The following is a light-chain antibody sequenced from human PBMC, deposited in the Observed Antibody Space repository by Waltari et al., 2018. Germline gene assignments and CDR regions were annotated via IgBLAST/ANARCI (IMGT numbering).Light chain of an antibody. CDR3: SSFTTNDTVL. CDR2: DVK. CDR1: GSDIGTYSY. V-gene: IGLV2-14*03. Sequence: QSALTQPASVSGSPAQSITISCTGTGSDIGTYSYVSWYQQHPGKVPTVVIFDVKNRPSGISNRFSGSKSGNTASLTISGLQPEDEAYYYCSSFTTNDTVLFGGGTKVTVL. J-gene: IGLJ2*01.